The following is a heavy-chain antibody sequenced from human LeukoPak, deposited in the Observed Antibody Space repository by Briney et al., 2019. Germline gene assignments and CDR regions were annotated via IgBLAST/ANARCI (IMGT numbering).Heavy chain of an antibody. J-gene: IGHJ4*02. Sequence: PGRSLRPSCAASGFIFSSYGMHWVRQAPGKGLEWVALISYDGSDKDYADSVKGRLTISRDNPKNTLYLQMNSLRAEDTAVYYCVKDRYNSGWYPGYWGQGTLVTVSS. CDR2: ISYDGSDK. CDR1: GFIFSSYG. V-gene: IGHV3-30*18. CDR3: VKDRYNSGWYPGY. D-gene: IGHD6-19*01.